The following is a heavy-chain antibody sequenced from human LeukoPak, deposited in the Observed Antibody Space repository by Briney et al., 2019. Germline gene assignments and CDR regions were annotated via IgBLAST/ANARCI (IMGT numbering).Heavy chain of an antibody. CDR2: INPNSGGT. D-gene: IGHD3-22*01. CDR3: ARDRRDSSGYYY. Sequence: GAPVKVSCKASGYTFTGYYMHWVRPAPGQGLEWMGWINPNSGGTNYAQKFQGRVTMTRDTSISTAYMELSRLRSDDTAVYYCARDRRDSSGYYYWGQGTLVTVSS. CDR1: GYTFTGYY. V-gene: IGHV1-2*02. J-gene: IGHJ4*02.